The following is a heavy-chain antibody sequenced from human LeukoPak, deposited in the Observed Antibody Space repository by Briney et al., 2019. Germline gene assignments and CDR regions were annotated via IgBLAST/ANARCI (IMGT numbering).Heavy chain of an antibody. Sequence: SETLSLTCAVYGGSLSGYYWSWIRQPPGKGLEWIGEINHSGSTNYNPSLKSRVTISVDTSKNQFSLKLSSVTAADTAVYYCAREVVTATLDYWGQGTLVTVSS. CDR2: INHSGST. CDR3: AREVVTATLDY. J-gene: IGHJ4*02. D-gene: IGHD2-21*02. V-gene: IGHV4-34*01. CDR1: GGSLSGYY.